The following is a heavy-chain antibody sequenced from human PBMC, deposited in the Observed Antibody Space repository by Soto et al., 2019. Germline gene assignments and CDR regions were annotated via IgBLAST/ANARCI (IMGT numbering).Heavy chain of an antibody. CDR3: ACLYLAASINSLDY. CDR1: GFTFSNYW. CDR2: IQKAGSEK. Sequence: PGGSLRLSCAASGFTFSNYWLSWVRQAPGKGLEWVANIQKAGSEKYYGGSVVGRFTVSRDNAENLLYLQMNSLRAEDTAVYYCACLYLAASINSLDYWGQGTLVTVSS. V-gene: IGHV3-7*01. D-gene: IGHD5-12*01. J-gene: IGHJ4*02.